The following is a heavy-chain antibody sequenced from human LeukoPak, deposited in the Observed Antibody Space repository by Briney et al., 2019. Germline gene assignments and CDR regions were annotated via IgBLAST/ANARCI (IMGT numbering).Heavy chain of an antibody. CDR1: GVSISSYY. D-gene: IGHD3-9*01. CDR2: IYYSGST. V-gene: IGHV4-59*01. J-gene: IGHJ3*02. Sequence: AETLSLTCTVSGVSISSYYWSWIRQPPGKGLEWIGYIYYSGSTNYNPSLKSRVTISVDTSKNQFSLKLSSVTAADTAVYYCARDFGPEYYDILTGYYNDAFDIWGQGTMVTVSS. CDR3: ARDFGPEYYDILTGYYNDAFDI.